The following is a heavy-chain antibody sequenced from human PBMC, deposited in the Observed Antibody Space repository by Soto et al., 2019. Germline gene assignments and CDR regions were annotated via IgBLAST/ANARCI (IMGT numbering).Heavy chain of an antibody. J-gene: IGHJ3*01. CDR3: ARDRRDSVADRRSFDV. Sequence: QVQLVQSGAEVMKPGASVRVSCKASGYSFTTYGISWVRQAPGQGLEYMGWISVYNGDTNYAQKLQGRVTMTTDTSTSTANMELRSLRSDDRAIYYCARDRRDSVADRRSFDVWGQGTMVTVSS. CDR2: ISVYNGDT. D-gene: IGHD1-26*01. V-gene: IGHV1-18*01. CDR1: GYSFTTYG.